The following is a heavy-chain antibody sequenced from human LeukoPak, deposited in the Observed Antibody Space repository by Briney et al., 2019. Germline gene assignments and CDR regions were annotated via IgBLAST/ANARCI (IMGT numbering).Heavy chain of an antibody. V-gene: IGHV1-18*01. D-gene: IGHD3-10*01. Sequence: ASVKVSCKASGYTLATYAITLVRQAPGQGLEWMGWISGYNGKTSYAQNFQGRVTLTADTSTSTAYMELRSLRSDDTAVYYCATWALTMIRGVENYYYGMDVWGQGSSVTVSS. CDR3: ATWALTMIRGVENYYYGMDV. CDR2: ISGYNGKT. J-gene: IGHJ6*02. CDR1: GYTLATYA.